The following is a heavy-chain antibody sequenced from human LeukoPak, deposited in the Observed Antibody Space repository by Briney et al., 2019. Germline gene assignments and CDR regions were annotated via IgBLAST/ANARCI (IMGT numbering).Heavy chain of an antibody. Sequence: ASQTLSPTCAISGDSVSSNSVTWNWIRQSPSRGPEWLGRTYYRSTWYNDYAVSVRGRITVNPDTSKNQFSLHLNSVTPEDTAVYYCARRLTQYDCFDPWGQGILVTVSS. D-gene: IGHD2-2*01. CDR1: GDSVSSNSVT. CDR3: ARRLTQYDCFDP. J-gene: IGHJ5*02. V-gene: IGHV6-1*01. CDR2: TYYRSTWYN.